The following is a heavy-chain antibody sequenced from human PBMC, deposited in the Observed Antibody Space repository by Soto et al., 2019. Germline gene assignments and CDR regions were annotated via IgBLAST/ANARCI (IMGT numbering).Heavy chain of an antibody. V-gene: IGHV3-43*02. CDR2: ISGDGGST. Sequence: LSLTCAASGFTFDDYAMHWVRQAPGKGLEWVSLISGDGGSTYYADSVKGRFTISRDNSKNSLYLQMNSLRTEDTALYYCAKDPYCSSTSCYDYWGQGTLVTVSS. J-gene: IGHJ4*02. CDR3: AKDPYCSSTSCYDY. D-gene: IGHD2-2*01. CDR1: GFTFDDYA.